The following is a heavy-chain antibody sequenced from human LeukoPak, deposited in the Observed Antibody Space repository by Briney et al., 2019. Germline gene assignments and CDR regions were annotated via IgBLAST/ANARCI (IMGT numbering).Heavy chain of an antibody. J-gene: IGHJ4*02. CDR3: ARDEGSAYPFDY. CDR2: INHSGST. V-gene: IGHV4-34*01. Sequence: SETLSLTCAVYGGSFSGYYWSWIRQPPGKGLEWIGEINHSGSTNYNPSLKSRVTISVDTSKNQFSLKLSSVTAADTAVYYCARDEGSAYPFDYWGQGTLVTVSS. D-gene: IGHD3-22*01. CDR1: GGSFSGYY.